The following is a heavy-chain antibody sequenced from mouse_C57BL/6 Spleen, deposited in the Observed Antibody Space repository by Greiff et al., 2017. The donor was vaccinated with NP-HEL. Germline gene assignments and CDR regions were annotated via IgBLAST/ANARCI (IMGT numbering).Heavy chain of an antibody. CDR1: GYTFTSYW. CDR2: IDPSDSYT. CDR3: ARYYGSSYGWYFDV. V-gene: IGHV1-69*01. J-gene: IGHJ1*03. D-gene: IGHD1-1*01. Sequence: QVQLQQPGAELVMPGASVKLSCKASGYTFTSYWMHWVKQRPGQGLEWIGEIDPSDSYTNYNQKFKGKSTLTVDKSSSTAYMQLSSLTSEDSAVYYCARYYGSSYGWYFDVWGTGTTVTVAS.